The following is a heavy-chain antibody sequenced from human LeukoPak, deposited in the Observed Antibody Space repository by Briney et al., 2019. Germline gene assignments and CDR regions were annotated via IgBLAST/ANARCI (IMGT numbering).Heavy chain of an antibody. CDR2: IYYSGST. V-gene: IGHV4-59*01. Sequence: SETLSLTCAVYGGSISSYYWSWIRQPPGKGLEWIGYIYYSGSTNYNPSLKSRVTISVDTSKNQFSLELSSVTAADTAVYYCARGSGSYLTYYYYYMDVWGKGTTVTISS. CDR1: GGSISSYY. CDR3: ARGSGSYLTYYYYYMDV. D-gene: IGHD3-10*01. J-gene: IGHJ6*03.